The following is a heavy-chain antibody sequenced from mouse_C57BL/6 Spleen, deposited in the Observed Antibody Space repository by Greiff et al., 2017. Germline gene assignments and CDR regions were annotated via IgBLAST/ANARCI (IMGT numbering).Heavy chain of an antibody. V-gene: IGHV1-7*01. CDR2: INPSSGYT. CDR3: AKEVIYYDYFDY. CDR1: GYTFTSYW. J-gene: IGHJ4*01. Sequence: QVQLQQSGAELAKPGASVKLSCKASGYTFTSYWLHWVKQRPGQGLEWIGYINPSSGYTKYNQKFKDKATLTADKSSSTAYMQLSSLTYKDSAVYYCAKEVIYYDYFDYWGQGTSVTVSS. D-gene: IGHD2-4*01.